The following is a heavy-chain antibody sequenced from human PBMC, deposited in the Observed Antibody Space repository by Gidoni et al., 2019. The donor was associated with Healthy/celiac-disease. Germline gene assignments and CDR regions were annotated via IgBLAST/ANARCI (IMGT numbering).Heavy chain of an antibody. V-gene: IGHV3-43D*04. CDR2: ISWDGGST. CDR1: GFPFDDYA. CDR3: AKARRYYYYYGMDV. Sequence: EVQLVESGGVVVQPGGSLRLSCAASGFPFDDYAMHWVRQAPGKGLEWVSLISWDGGSTYYADSVKGRFTISRDNSKNSLYLQMNSLRAEDTALYYCAKARRYYYYYGMDVWGQGTTVTVSS. J-gene: IGHJ6*02.